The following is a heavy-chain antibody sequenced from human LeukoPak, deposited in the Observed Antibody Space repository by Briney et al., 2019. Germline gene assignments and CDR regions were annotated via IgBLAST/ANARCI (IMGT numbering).Heavy chain of an antibody. V-gene: IGHV4-34*01. CDR3: ERDPGYSYGYDY. CDR1: SGSFSGYY. Sequence: PSETLTLTCAVYSGSFSGYYWRWIPQPPGKGLEWIGEINHSGSTKYSLSLKSRDTISVDTSKNQCSLKLSSVTAADTAVDYCERDPGYSYGYDYWGQGTLVTVSS. D-gene: IGHD5-18*01. CDR2: INHSGST. J-gene: IGHJ4*02.